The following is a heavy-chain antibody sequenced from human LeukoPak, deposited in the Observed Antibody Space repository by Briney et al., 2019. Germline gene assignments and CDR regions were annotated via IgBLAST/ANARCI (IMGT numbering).Heavy chain of an antibody. Sequence: GGSLRLSCAASGFTFSSYPMHWVRQAPGKGLEWVTLISSDGSNKYYADSVKGRFTISRDNSKNTLYLQMNSLRAEDTAVYYCAREATVTDEGYWGQGTLVTVSS. CDR1: GFTFSSYP. CDR3: AREATVTDEGY. V-gene: IGHV3-30*04. J-gene: IGHJ4*02. CDR2: ISSDGSNK. D-gene: IGHD4-17*01.